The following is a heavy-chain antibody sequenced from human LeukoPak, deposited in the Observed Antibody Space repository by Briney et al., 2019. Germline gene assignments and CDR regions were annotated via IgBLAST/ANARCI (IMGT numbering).Heavy chain of an antibody. Sequence: GASVKVSCKASGYTFTGYYMHWVRQAPGQGLEWMGWINPNSGGTNYAQKFQGRVTMTRDTPISTAYMELSRLRSDDTAVYYCARLDYYDSSGYWAFDYWGQGTLVTVSS. CDR1: GYTFTGYY. J-gene: IGHJ4*02. V-gene: IGHV1-2*02. CDR2: INPNSGGT. D-gene: IGHD3-22*01. CDR3: ARLDYYDSSGYWAFDY.